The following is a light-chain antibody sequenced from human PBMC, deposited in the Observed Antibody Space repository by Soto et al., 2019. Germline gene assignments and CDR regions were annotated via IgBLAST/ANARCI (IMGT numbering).Light chain of an antibody. V-gene: IGLV2-14*03. Sequence: QSFLTQPASVSGSPGQSITISCAGTVSDVGGYDSVSWYQQHPGRAPKLIIYGVNNRPSGVSNRFSASKSADTASLTISGLQAEDEANYYCCSYTTSTTYVFGTGTKVTVL. CDR2: GVN. CDR1: VSDVGGYDS. J-gene: IGLJ1*01. CDR3: CSYTTSTTYV.